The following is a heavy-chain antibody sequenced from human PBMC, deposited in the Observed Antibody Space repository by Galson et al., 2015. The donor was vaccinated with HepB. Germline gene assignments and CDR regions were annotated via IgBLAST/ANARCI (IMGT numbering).Heavy chain of an antibody. CDR2: LTYDDTFT. Sequence: SLRLSCAASGFTFTTYTIHWVRQAPGKGLEWVAVLTYDDTFTFYADFVKGRFTISRDSSKNTLMYLQMHNLTPDDTAVYYCTRDSIVDGHPGVFDSWCPGTLVTVSS. V-gene: IGHV3-30-3*01. D-gene: IGHD2-15*01. CDR1: GFTFTTYT. J-gene: IGHJ4*02. CDR3: TRDSIVDGHPGVFDS.